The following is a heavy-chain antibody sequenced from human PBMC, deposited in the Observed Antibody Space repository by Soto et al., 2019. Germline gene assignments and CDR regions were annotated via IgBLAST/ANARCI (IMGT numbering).Heavy chain of an antibody. CDR2: LWHDGSNK. V-gene: IGHV3-33*01. CDR1: GFTFSTYG. J-gene: IGHJ6*02. Sequence: QVQLVESGGGVVQPGRSLRLSCAASGFTFSTYGIHWVRQAPGKGLEWVAVLWHDGSNKYYADSVKGRFTIASDNSKNTLYLLMNSLRVEDTAVYSCARDGMDVWGQGTTVTVSS. CDR3: ARDGMDV.